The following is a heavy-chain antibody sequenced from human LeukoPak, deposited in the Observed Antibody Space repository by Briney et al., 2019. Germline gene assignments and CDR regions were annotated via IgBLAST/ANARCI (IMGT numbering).Heavy chain of an antibody. CDR1: GYTFTSYG. CDR2: ISAYNGNT. CDR3: ARSGCWPLALDWFDP. D-gene: IGHD3-9*01. J-gene: IGHJ5*02. Sequence: GASVKVSCKASGYTFTSYGISWVRQAPGQGLEWMGWISAYNGNTNYAQKLQGRVTMTTDTSPSTAYMELRSLRSDDTAVYYCARSGCWPLALDWFDPWGQGTLVTVSS. V-gene: IGHV1-18*01.